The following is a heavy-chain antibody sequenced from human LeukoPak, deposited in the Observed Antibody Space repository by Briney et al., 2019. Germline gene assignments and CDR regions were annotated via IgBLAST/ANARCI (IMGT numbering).Heavy chain of an antibody. Sequence: PGGSLRLSCAASVFTFSSYAMHWVRQAPGKGLEGVAVISYDGSNKYYADSVKGRFTISRDNSKNTLYLQMNSLRAEDTAVYYCARVRGYDILTGIDYWGQGTLVTVSS. D-gene: IGHD3-9*01. CDR1: VFTFSSYA. V-gene: IGHV3-30*04. J-gene: IGHJ4*02. CDR3: ARVRGYDILTGIDY. CDR2: ISYDGSNK.